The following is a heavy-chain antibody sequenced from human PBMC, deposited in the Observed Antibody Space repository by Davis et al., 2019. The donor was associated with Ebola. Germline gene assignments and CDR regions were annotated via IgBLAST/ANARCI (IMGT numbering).Heavy chain of an antibody. V-gene: IGHV3-53*01. CDR2: IYRGGNT. Sequence: GESPKISCPASGFNVSSNYMSRIRQAPWKGLEWVAVIYRGGNTYYADSVKGRFTISRDNSKDTLELQMNSLRAEDTAVYYCTRGRGGSSWEVYWGQGTLVTVSS. J-gene: IGHJ4*02. D-gene: IGHD6-13*01. CDR1: GFNVSSNY. CDR3: TRGRGGSSWEVY.